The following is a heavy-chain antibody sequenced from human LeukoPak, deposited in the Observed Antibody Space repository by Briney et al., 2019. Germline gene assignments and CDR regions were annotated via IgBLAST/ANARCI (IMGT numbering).Heavy chain of an antibody. J-gene: IGHJ4*02. Sequence: SETLSLTCSVSGHSISSGYYWGWIRQPPGKGLEWMGYVYYSGSTNYNPSLKSRVTISVDTSKNHFSLKLRSVTAADTAVYYCARVTGYVIEDNFDYWGQGTLVTVSS. V-gene: IGHV4-61*03. D-gene: IGHD2-15*01. CDR1: GHSISSGYY. CDR3: ARVTGYVIEDNFDY. CDR2: VYYSGST.